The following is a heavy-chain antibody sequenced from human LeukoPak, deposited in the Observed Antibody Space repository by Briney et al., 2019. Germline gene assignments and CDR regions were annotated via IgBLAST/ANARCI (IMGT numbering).Heavy chain of an antibody. J-gene: IGHJ4*02. CDR2: ISTSSSYI. CDR3: ARDQRVGATIPFDY. D-gene: IGHD1-26*01. CDR1: GFPFSSYS. Sequence: GGSLSLSCAASGFPFSSYSMNWVRQAPGKGLEWVSSISTSSSYINYADSVKGRFTISRDNAKKSLSLQMNSLRAEDTAVYYCARDQRVGATIPFDYWGQGTLVTVSS. V-gene: IGHV3-21*01.